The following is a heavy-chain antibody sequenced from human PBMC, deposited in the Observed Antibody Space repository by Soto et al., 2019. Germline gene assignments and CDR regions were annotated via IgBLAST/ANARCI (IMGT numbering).Heavy chain of an antibody. CDR2: ISFDGSNK. Sequence: QVQLVESGGGAVQPGRSLRLSCAASGFTFSNFGVHWVRQAPVKGLEWVATISFDGSNKHYADSVKGRFTISRDNSRDTLFLQMNSLRPEETAVYFCAKDQGRRSISWPSFDYWGQATLVTVSS. CDR1: GFTFSNFG. V-gene: IGHV3-30*18. J-gene: IGHJ4*02. CDR3: AKDQGRRSISWPSFDY. D-gene: IGHD6-13*01.